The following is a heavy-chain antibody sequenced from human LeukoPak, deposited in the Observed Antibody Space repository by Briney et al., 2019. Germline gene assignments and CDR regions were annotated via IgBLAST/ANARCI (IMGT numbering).Heavy chain of an antibody. CDR1: GYTFTSYG. D-gene: IGHD2/OR15-2a*01. J-gene: IGHJ6*03. V-gene: IGHV1-46*01. CDR2: INPSGGST. CDR3: ARNVVAYYYMDV. Sequence: ASVKVSCKASGYTFTSYGISWVRQAPGQGLEWMGIINPSGGSTSYAQKFQGRVTMTRDMSTSTVYMELSSLRSEDTAVYYCARNVVAYYYMDVWGKGTTVTVSS.